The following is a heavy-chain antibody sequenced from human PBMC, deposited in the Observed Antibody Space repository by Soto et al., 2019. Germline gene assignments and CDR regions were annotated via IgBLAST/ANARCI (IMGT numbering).Heavy chain of an antibody. CDR3: ARTPPMVTTHYFDH. J-gene: IGHJ4*02. Sequence: PSETLSLTCAVSGGSISSGGYSWSWIRQPPGKGLEWIGYIYYSGSTYYNPSLESRVSISVDTSKNQFSLNLKSVTAADTAVYYCARTPPMVTTHYFDHWGQGTLVTVSS. CDR2: IYYSGST. CDR1: GGSISSGGYS. V-gene: IGHV4-30-2*05. D-gene: IGHD4-17*01.